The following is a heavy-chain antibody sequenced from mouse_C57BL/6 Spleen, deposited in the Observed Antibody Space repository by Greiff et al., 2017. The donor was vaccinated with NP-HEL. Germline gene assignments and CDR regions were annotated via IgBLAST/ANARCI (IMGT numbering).Heavy chain of an antibody. J-gene: IGHJ4*01. CDR3: ARVGTMGDGYDVYAIVY. V-gene: IGHV5-17*01. CDR1: GFTFSDYG. CDR2: ISSGSSTI. Sequence: EVKLMESGGGLVKPGGSLKLSCAASGFTFSDYGMHWVRQAPEKGLEWVAYISSGSSTIYYADTVKGRFTISRDNAKNTLFLQMTSLRSEDTAMDYCARVGTMGDGYDVYAIVYGVQGTSVTVSA. D-gene: IGHD2-2*01.